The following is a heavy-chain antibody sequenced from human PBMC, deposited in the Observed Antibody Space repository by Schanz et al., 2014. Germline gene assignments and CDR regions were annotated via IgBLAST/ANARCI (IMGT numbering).Heavy chain of an antibody. J-gene: IGHJ3*02. CDR1: GFSFSDYY. D-gene: IGHD3-10*01. V-gene: IGHV3-11*05. Sequence: VHLVESGGGLVQPGGSLRLSCAASGFSFSDYYMSWIRQAPGKGLEWISFINTGSNYINYADSVKGRFTISRDNTKNSLFLQLNSLRADDTAVYYCAKGRFGELSAFDIWGQGTMVTVSS. CDR3: AKGRFGELSAFDI. CDR2: INTGSNYI.